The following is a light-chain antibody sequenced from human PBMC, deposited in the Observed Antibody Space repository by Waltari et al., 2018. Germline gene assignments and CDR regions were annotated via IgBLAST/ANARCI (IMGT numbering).Light chain of an antibody. CDR3: QNYHIRKA. Sequence: DIQMTQSPPTLSASVGDRVTLTCRASLNIFGRLAWYQQKPGNPPKLLIYETSNLESGVPSRFSGSGSGTDFTLVIDSLQPDDFATYYCQNYHIRKAFGQGTNVEIK. V-gene: IGKV1-5*03. J-gene: IGKJ2*01. CDR1: LNIFGR. CDR2: ETS.